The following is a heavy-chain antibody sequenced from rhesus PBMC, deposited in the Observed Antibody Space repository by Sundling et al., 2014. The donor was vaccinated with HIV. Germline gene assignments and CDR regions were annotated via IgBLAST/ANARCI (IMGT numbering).Heavy chain of an antibody. CDR3: ARDSYY. CDR2: IYITSGNT. Sequence: QLQLRESGPGLVKPSETLSLTCAVSGDSISGGSGWSWIRQPPGKGLEWIGNIYITSGNTYYNPSLKSRVTIVKDTSKNHLSLKVNSVTAADTAVYYCARDSYYWGQGVLVTVSS. CDR1: GDSISGGSG. V-gene: IGHV4-127*01. J-gene: IGHJ4*01. D-gene: IGHD1-1-1*01.